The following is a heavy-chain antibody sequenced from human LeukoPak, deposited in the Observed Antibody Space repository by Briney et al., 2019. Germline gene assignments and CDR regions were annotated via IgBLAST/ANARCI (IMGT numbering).Heavy chain of an antibody. Sequence: PSETLSLTCTVSGGSIGSYYWNWIRQPAGKGLEWIGRIYTSGDTIYNPSLKSRVTMSLDTSKNHCSLRLTSVTAADTAVYYCARSYGSGAYRGFGPWGQGTLVTVSS. CDR2: IYTSGDT. CDR1: GGSIGSYY. D-gene: IGHD3-10*01. V-gene: IGHV4-4*07. J-gene: IGHJ5*02. CDR3: ARSYGSGAYRGFGP.